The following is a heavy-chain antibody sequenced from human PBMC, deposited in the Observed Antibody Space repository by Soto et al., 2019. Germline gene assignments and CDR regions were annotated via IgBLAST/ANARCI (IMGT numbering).Heavy chain of an antibody. D-gene: IGHD2-15*01. CDR3: AKDEVLVVAVARDYYGMDV. CDR1: GFTFSSYS. J-gene: IGHJ6*02. Sequence: GGSLRLSCAASGFTFSSYSMNWVRQAPGKGLDWVSSISSSSSYIYYADSVKGRFTISRDNSKNTQYLQMSSLRADDTAVYYCAKDEVLVVAVARDYYGMDVWGQGTTVTVSS. CDR2: ISSSSSYI. V-gene: IGHV3-21*01.